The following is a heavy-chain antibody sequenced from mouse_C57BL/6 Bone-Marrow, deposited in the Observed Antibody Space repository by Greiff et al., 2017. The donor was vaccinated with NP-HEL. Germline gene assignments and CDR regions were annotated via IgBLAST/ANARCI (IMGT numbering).Heavy chain of an antibody. CDR2: ISSGSSTI. Sequence: EVQLQESGGGLVKPGGSLKLSCAASGFTFSDYGMHWVRQAPEKGLEWVAYISSGSSTIYYADTVKGRFTISRDNAKNTLFLQLTSLRSEDTAMYYCARNYYGSSYFYYWGQGTTLTVSS. J-gene: IGHJ2*01. V-gene: IGHV5-17*01. CDR3: ARNYYGSSYFYY. D-gene: IGHD1-1*01. CDR1: GFTFSDYG.